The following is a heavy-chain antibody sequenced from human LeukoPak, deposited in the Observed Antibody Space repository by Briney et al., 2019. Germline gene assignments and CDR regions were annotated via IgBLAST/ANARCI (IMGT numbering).Heavy chain of an antibody. CDR3: ARAPQGYSSAWFDY. Sequence: SETLSLTCTVSGGSISSYYWNWIRQPAGKGLEWIGRIDTSGSTNYNPSFKSRVTMSVDTSKNQLSLKLISVTAADTAVYYCARAPQGYSSAWFDYWGQGTLATVSS. D-gene: IGHD6-19*01. V-gene: IGHV4-4*07. CDR1: GGSISSYY. CDR2: IDTSGST. J-gene: IGHJ5*01.